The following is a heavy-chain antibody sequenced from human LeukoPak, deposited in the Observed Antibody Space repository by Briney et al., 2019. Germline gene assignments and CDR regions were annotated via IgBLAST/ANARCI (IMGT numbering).Heavy chain of an antibody. CDR2: VSPYNGNT. CDR1: GYTFTNYD. D-gene: IGHD3-22*01. J-gene: IGHJ3*02. V-gene: IGHV1-18*01. CDR3: ASLKNYYDSSGYLVTDAFDI. Sequence: ASVKVSCKASGYTFTNYDINWVRQAPGQGLEWMGWVSPYNGNTKYAQNLQGRVTMTTDTSTNTAYMELRSLRSDDTAVYYCASLKNYYDSSGYLVTDAFDIWGQGTMVTGSS.